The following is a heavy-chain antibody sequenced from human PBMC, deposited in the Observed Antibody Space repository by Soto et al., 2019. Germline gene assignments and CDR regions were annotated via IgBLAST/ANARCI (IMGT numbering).Heavy chain of an antibody. V-gene: IGHV1-18*04. J-gene: IGHJ5*02. CDR2: ISAYNGNT. CDR3: ARWGTWGITMVRGVITSNWFDP. Sequence: QVQLVQSGAEVKKPGASVKVSCKASGYTFTSYGISWVRQAPGQGLEWMGWISAYNGNTNYAQKLQGRVTMTTDTSTSTAYMELRSLRSDDTAVYYCARWGTWGITMVRGVITSNWFDPWGQGTLVTVSS. CDR1: GYTFTSYG. D-gene: IGHD3-10*01.